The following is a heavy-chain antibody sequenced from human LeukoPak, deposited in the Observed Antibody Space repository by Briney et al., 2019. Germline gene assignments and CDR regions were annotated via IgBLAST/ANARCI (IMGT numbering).Heavy chain of an antibody. Sequence: SETLSLTCTVSGGSISSYYWSCIRQPAGKGLEWIGRIYTSGSTNYNPSLKSRVTMSVDTSKNQFSLKLSSVTAADTAVYYCARSHYYDSSGYYYDYWGQGTLVTVSS. CDR1: GGSISSYY. J-gene: IGHJ4*02. D-gene: IGHD3-22*01. CDR3: ARSHYYDSSGYYYDY. V-gene: IGHV4-4*07. CDR2: IYTSGST.